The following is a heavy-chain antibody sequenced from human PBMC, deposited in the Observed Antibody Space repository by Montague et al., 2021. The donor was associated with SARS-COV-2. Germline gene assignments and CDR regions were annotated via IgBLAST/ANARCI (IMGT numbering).Heavy chain of an antibody. D-gene: IGHD1-26*01. CDR2: IDWDDDK. CDR1: GFSLSTSGMC. CDR3: ARMSAGATIAFDY. J-gene: IGHJ4*02. V-gene: IGHV2-70*11. Sequence: PALVKPTQTLTLTCTFSGFSLSTSGMCVGWIRQPPGKALEWLARIDWDDDKCYSTSLKTRLTISKDTSKNQVVLTMTNMDPVDTATYYCARMSAGATIAFDYWGQGTLVTVSS.